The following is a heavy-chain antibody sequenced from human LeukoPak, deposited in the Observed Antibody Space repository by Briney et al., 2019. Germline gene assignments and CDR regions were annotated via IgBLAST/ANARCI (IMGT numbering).Heavy chain of an antibody. CDR1: GGSFSGYY. CDR2: INHSGST. CDR3: ARSSLYYDFWSGYYTRNNWFDP. V-gene: IGHV4-34*01. Sequence: SETLSLTCAVYGGSFSGYYWSWIRQPPGKGLEWIGEINHSGSTNYNPSLKSRVTISVDTSKNQFSLKLSSVTAADTAVYYCARSSLYYDFWSGYYTRNNWFDPWGQGTLVTVSS. J-gene: IGHJ5*02. D-gene: IGHD3-3*01.